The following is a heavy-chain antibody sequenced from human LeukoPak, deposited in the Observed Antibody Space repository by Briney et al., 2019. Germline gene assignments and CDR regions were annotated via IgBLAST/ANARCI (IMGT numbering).Heavy chain of an antibody. Sequence: SETLSLTCTVSGGSVSRYYWSWIRQPPGKGLEWIGYSYYSGSTNYNPSLKSRVTMSLDTAKNQFSLKLSSVTAADTAVYFCARNYDILTGYYSYYYYYMDVWGKGTTVTVSS. J-gene: IGHJ6*03. V-gene: IGHV4-59*02. CDR2: SYYSGST. CDR3: ARNYDILTGYYSYYYYYMDV. D-gene: IGHD3-9*01. CDR1: GGSVSRYY.